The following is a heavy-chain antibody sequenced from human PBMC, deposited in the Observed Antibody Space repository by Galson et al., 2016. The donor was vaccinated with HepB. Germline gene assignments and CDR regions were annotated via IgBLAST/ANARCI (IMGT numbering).Heavy chain of an antibody. Sequence: SLRLSCAASGFNFTDHYMTWIRQAPGKGLEWVSYISGGDGSVFYTDTLKGRFTISRVSANKSVYLQMNSLRAEDTAVYYCARGLGFCSSTNCPPPCYSYSGMDVWGKGTTVTVSP. CDR3: ARGLGFCSSTNCPPPCYSYSGMDV. CDR2: ISGGDGSV. J-gene: IGHJ6*04. CDR1: GFNFTDHY. D-gene: IGHD2-2*01. V-gene: IGHV3-11*01.